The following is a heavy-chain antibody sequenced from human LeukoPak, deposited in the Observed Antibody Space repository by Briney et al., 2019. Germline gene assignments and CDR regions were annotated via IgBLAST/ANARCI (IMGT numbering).Heavy chain of an antibody. J-gene: IGHJ4*02. CDR2: ISSNGGST. CDR1: GFTFSSYA. Sequence: GGSLRLSCAASGFTFSSYAMHWVRQAPGKGLEYVSAISSNGGSTYYANSVKGRFTISRDNSKNTLYLQMGSLRAEDMAVYYCARDYGDYGGTSDYWGQGTLVTVSS. D-gene: IGHD4-17*01. V-gene: IGHV3-64*01. CDR3: ARDYGDYGGTSDY.